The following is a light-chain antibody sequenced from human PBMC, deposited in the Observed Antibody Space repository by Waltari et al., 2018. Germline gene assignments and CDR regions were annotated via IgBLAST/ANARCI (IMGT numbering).Light chain of an antibody. CDR3: QQSYSPPPT. V-gene: IGKV1-39*01. Sequence: DIQMTQSPSSLAASVGDRVSITCRTSLSSSRFVNWYQQKPGKAPKRLIHGATSLQSGVPSRFSGSGSGTEFTLTITSLQREDLGTYYCQQSYSPPPTFGQGTKVE. CDR1: LSSSRF. J-gene: IGKJ1*01. CDR2: GAT.